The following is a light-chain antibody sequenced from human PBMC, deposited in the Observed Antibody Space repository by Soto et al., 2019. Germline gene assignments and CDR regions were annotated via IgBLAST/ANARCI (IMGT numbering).Light chain of an antibody. Sequence: EIVLTQSPATLSLSPRERATLSCGASQSVSSSYLAWYQQKPGLAPRLLIYDASSRATGIPDRFSGSGSGTDFTLTISRLEPEDFAVYYCQQYGSSPTFGQGTKVEIK. CDR2: DAS. CDR1: QSVSSSY. CDR3: QQYGSSPT. V-gene: IGKV3D-20*01. J-gene: IGKJ1*01.